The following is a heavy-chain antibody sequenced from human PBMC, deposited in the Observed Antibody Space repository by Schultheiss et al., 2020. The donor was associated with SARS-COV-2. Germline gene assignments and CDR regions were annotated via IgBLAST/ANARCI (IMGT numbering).Heavy chain of an antibody. D-gene: IGHD4-17*01. V-gene: IGHV4-61*01. CDR1: GDSVSSRSYY. Sequence: SETLSLTCTVSGDSVSSRSYYWSWIRQPPGKGLEWIGYIYNSATTDYNPSLKSRVTMSTDTSKNQFSLKLSSVTAADTAVYYCATGGSTVTGTFDYWGQGTLVTVSS. J-gene: IGHJ4*02. CDR3: ATGGSTVTGTFDY. CDR2: IYNSATT.